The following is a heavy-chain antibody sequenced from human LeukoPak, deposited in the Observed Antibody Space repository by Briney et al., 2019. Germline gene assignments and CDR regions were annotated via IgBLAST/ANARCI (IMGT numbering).Heavy chain of an antibody. CDR2: ISHDGSNT. V-gene: IGHV3-30*03. D-gene: IGHD2-2*01. J-gene: IGHJ6*03. CDR1: GFTFSSYS. CDR3: ARPYCSSSSCNPYYYWFMDV. Sequence: GGSLRLSCAASGFTFSSYSMNWVRQAPGKGLEWVAVISHDGSNTYYTDSVKGRFTISRGDSKNTLYLQMNSLRGEDTAVYYCARPYCSSSSCNPYYYWFMDVWGKGTTVTVAS.